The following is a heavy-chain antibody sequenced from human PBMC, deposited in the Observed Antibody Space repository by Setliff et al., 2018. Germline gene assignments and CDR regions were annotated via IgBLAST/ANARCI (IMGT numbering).Heavy chain of an antibody. Sequence: LSLTCSVSDFSINSGYYWGWIRQSPGEGLEWIGSIYRNVNTYYNPSLKSRVTISVDTSKNQLSLKLNSVTAADTAVYYCARQIDYGDFQYFDYWGQGTLVTVSS. CDR2: IYRNVNT. CDR3: ARQIDYGDFQYFDY. V-gene: IGHV4-38-2*01. CDR1: DFSINSGYY. J-gene: IGHJ4*02. D-gene: IGHD4-17*01.